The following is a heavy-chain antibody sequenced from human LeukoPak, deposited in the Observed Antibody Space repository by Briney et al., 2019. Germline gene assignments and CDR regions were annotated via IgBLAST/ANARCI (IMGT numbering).Heavy chain of an antibody. D-gene: IGHD2-2*01. CDR2: IYYSGST. Sequence: PSETLSLTCTVSGDSISSSTYYWGWIRQPPGRGVEWLGSIYYSGSTYYNPSLKSRVTISVDTSKHQFSLKLSSVTAADTAVYYCARHYHQLFLYWYFDLWGRGTLVTVSS. CDR3: ARHYHQLFLYWYFDL. V-gene: IGHV4-39*01. CDR1: GDSISSSTYY. J-gene: IGHJ2*01.